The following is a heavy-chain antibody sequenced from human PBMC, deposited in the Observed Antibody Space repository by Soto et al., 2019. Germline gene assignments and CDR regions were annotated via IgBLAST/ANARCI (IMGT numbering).Heavy chain of an antibody. V-gene: IGHV4-30-4*01. CDR3: ARVSSGSYKYYFDY. J-gene: IGHJ4*02. Sequence: PSETLSLTCTVSGGSISSGDYYWSWIRQPPGKGLEWIGYIYYSGSTYYNPSLKSRVTISVDTSKNQFSLKLSSVTAADTAVYYCARVSSGSYKYYFDYWGQGTLVTVS. D-gene: IGHD1-26*01. CDR2: IYYSGST. CDR1: GGSISSGDYY.